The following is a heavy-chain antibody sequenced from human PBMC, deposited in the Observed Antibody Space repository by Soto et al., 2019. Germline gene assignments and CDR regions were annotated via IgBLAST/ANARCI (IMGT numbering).Heavy chain of an antibody. Sequence: SETLSLTCFVSGYSITAGGYYWSWIRHHPGKGLEWIGSFYSSGSIIYNPSLRSRVSISGDTSSNQFSMSLTPVTAADTARYYCARMYSSGSGWFHPWGQGTLVTVSS. CDR2: FYSSGSI. J-gene: IGHJ5*02. CDR1: GYSITAGGYY. CDR3: ARMYSSGSGWFHP. D-gene: IGHD6-19*01. V-gene: IGHV4-31*03.